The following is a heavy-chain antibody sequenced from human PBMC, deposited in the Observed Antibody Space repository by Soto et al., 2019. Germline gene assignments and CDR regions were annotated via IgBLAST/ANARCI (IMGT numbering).Heavy chain of an antibody. J-gene: IGHJ6*02. CDR1: GWSFSGYY. D-gene: IGHD6-13*01. V-gene: IGHV4-34*01. CDR3: AREWVAAAGIINYYYYGMDV. CDR2: INHSGST. Sequence: SETLSLTCAVYGWSFSGYYWSWIRQPPGKGLEWIGEINHSGSTNYNPSLKSRVTISVDTSKNQFSLKLSSVTAADTAVYYCAREWVAAAGIINYYYYGMDVWGQGTTVTVSS.